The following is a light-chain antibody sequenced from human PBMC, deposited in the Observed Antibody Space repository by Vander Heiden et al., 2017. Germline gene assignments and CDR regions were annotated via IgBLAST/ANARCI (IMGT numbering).Light chain of an antibody. Sequence: RVTITCRASQSISSYLNWYQQKPGKAPKLLIYAASSLQSGVPSRFSGSGSGTDFTLTISSLQPEDFATYYCQQSYSTPPLTFGQGTKVEIK. V-gene: IGKV1-39*01. J-gene: IGKJ1*01. CDR2: AAS. CDR3: QQSYSTPPLT. CDR1: QSISSY.